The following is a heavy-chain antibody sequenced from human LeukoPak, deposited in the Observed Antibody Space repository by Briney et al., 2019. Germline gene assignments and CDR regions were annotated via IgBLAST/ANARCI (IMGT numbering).Heavy chain of an antibody. D-gene: IGHD4-23*01. J-gene: IGHJ4*02. Sequence: PSETLSLTCTVSGGSISGYYWSWIRQSAGKGLEWIGRIYYSGSTNYNPSLKSRVTISVDTSKNQFSLKLSSVTAADTAVYYCAREGNSGHYFDYWGQGTLVTVSS. V-gene: IGHV4-4*07. CDR2: IYYSGST. CDR1: GGSISGYY. CDR3: AREGNSGHYFDY.